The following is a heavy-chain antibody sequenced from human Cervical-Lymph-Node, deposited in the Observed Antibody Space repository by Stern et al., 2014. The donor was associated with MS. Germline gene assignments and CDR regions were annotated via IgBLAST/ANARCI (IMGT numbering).Heavy chain of an antibody. CDR2: MTSDGSTI. D-gene: IGHD3-16*02. CDR3: AKAGSYRFDD. J-gene: IGHJ4*02. CDR1: GFTFSDSW. Sequence: EVQLVESGGGLVQPGGSLRLSCAASGFTFSDSWMHWIRQAPGKGLVWVSRMTSDGSTIDYADSVRGRFTISRDNSKNTLYLEVGSLRAEDTAVYYCAKAGSYRFDDWGQGTLVTVSS. V-gene: IGHV3-74*02.